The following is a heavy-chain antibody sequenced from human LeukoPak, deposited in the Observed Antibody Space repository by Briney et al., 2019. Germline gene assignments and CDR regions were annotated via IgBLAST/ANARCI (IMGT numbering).Heavy chain of an antibody. V-gene: IGHV6-1*01. J-gene: IGHJ4*02. CDR3: ARDPRTTAFDY. CDR2: TYYRSKWYN. CDR1: GDSVSSNSAA. D-gene: IGHD4-11*01. Sequence: SQTLSLTCAISGDSVSSNSAAWTWLRQSPSRGLEWLGRTYYRSKWYNDYAVSVKSRIAIKPDTSKNQFSLQLNSVTPEDTAVYYCARDPRTTAFDYWGQGTLVSVSS.